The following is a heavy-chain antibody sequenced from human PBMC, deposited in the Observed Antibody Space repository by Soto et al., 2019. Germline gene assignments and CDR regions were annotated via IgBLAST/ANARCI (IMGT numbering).Heavy chain of an antibody. D-gene: IGHD3-3*01. V-gene: IGHV4-59*01. J-gene: IGHJ5*02. Sequence: SETLSLTCTVSGGSISSYYWSWIRQPRGKGLEWIGYIYYSGSTNYNPSLKSRVTISVDTSNNQFSLKLSSVTAADTAVYYCARDHDFWSGGPNWFDPWGQGTLVTVSS. CDR3: ARDHDFWSGGPNWFDP. CDR2: IYYSGST. CDR1: GGSISSYY.